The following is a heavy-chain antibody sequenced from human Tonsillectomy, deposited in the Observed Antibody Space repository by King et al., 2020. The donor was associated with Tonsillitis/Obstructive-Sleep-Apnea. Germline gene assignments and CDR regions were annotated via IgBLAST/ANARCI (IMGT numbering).Heavy chain of an antibody. Sequence: QLVQSGGGLVQPGGSLRLSCAASGFTFSSYEMNWVRQAPGKGLEWVSYISSSGSTIYYADSVKGRFTISRDNAKNSLYLQMNSLRAEDTAVYYCARDGIPGYCSSTSCYLSWYFDLWGRGTLVTVSS. CDR2: ISSSGSTI. D-gene: IGHD2-2*01. CDR3: ARDGIPGYCSSTSCYLSWYFDL. V-gene: IGHV3-48*03. J-gene: IGHJ2*01. CDR1: GFTFSSYE.